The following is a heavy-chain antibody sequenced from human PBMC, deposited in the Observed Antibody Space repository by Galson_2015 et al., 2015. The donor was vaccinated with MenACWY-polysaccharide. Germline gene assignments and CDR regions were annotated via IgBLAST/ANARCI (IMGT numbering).Heavy chain of an antibody. J-gene: IGHJ6*02. CDR3: ARIHAGYFDWFPYYYGVDV. CDR2: ISGSGGST. D-gene: IGHD3-9*01. Sequence: SLRLSCAASGFTFSSYAMSWVRQAPGKGLEWVSAISGSGGSTYYADSVKGRFTISRGNSKNTLYLQMNSLRAEDTAVYYCARIHAGYFDWFPYYYGVDVWGQGTTVTVSS. CDR1: GFTFSSYA. V-gene: IGHV3-23*01.